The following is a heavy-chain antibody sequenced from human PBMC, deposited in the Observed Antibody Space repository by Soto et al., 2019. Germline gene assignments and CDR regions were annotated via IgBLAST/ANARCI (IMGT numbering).Heavy chain of an antibody. CDR2: IYYSGST. V-gene: IGHV4-61*01. CDR1: GGSVSSGSYY. J-gene: IGHJ4*02. Sequence: QVQLQESGPGLVKPSETLSLTCTVSGGSVSSGSYYWSWIRQPPGKGLEWIGYIYYSGSTNYNPSLRSRVGISGDTSKNQFSLKRSSGTAADTAVYYCARGEYYYDSSGYPRPGTLDYGGQGTLVTVSS. CDR3: ARGEYYYDSSGYPRPGTLDY. D-gene: IGHD3-22*01.